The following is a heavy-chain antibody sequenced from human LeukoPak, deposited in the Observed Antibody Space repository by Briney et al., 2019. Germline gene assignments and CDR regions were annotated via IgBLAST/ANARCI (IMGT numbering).Heavy chain of an antibody. D-gene: IGHD3-9*01. CDR3: AKNRDILTGYYSWFFY. CDR2: IRYDESDE. V-gene: IGHV3-30*02. CDR1: GFTFTRYG. Sequence: PGGSLRLSCAASGFTFTRYGMHWVRQAPGKGLEWVAHIRYDESDEYYVDSVKGRFTISRDNSKNTLYLQMNSLRAEDTAVYYCAKNRDILTGYYSWFFYWGQGTLVTVSS. J-gene: IGHJ4*02.